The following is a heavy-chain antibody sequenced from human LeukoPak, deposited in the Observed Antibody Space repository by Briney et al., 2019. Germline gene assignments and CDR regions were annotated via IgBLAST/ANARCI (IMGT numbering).Heavy chain of an antibody. Sequence: PGGSLGLSCAVSGLTLKDAWMTWVRQAPGRGLEWVARIKASGSTDYAAPVKGRFTISRDDSHNVVSLQMSSLKSEDAAVYYCTTGFCTSTACHWDDAFAVWGQGTTVTVSS. J-gene: IGHJ3*01. CDR3: TTGFCTSTACHWDDAFAV. D-gene: IGHD2-2*01. CDR2: IKASGST. V-gene: IGHV3-15*01. CDR1: GLTLKDAW.